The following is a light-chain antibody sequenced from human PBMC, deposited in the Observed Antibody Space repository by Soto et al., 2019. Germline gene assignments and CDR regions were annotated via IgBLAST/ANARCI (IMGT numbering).Light chain of an antibody. CDR3: QSFASSLSGWSV. V-gene: IGLV1-40*01. CDR2: GNS. CDR1: SSNIGAGYD. J-gene: IGLJ3*02. Sequence: QSVLTQPPSVSGAPGQRVTISCTGSSSNIGAGYDVHWYQQLPGTAPKLLIYGNSNRPSGVPDRFSGSKSGTSASLAITGLQAEAEADYYCQSFASSLSGWSVFGGGTKLTVL.